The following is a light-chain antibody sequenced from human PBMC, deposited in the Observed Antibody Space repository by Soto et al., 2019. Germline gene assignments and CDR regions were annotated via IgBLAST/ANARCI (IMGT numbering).Light chain of an antibody. Sequence: EVVVTQSPGTLSLSPGERATLSCRASPGTDANYLAWYQQKPGQAPRLLIYGASSRATGIPDRFSGSGSRTDFTLTISRLEPEDFSMYYCQHYGKFPLTFDPGTRLDIK. V-gene: IGKV3-20*01. CDR3: QHYGKFPLT. CDR2: GAS. CDR1: PGTDANY. J-gene: IGKJ3*01.